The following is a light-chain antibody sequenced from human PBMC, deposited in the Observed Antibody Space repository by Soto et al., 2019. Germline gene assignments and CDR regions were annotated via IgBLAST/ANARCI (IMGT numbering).Light chain of an antibody. CDR3: SSYTSSSTYVV. CDR1: SSDVGGYNY. CDR2: EVS. Sequence: QSVLTQPASVSGSPGQSITISCTGTSSDVGGYNYVSWYQQHPGKGPKLMIYEVSNRPSGVSNRFSGSKSGNTASLTISGLQAEDEADYYCSSYTSSSTYVVFGGGTKVTVL. J-gene: IGLJ2*01. V-gene: IGLV2-14*01.